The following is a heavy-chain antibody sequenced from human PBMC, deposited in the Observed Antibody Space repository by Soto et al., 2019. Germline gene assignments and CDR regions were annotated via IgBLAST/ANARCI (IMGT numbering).Heavy chain of an antibody. V-gene: IGHV3-74*01. J-gene: IGHJ6*02. Sequence: GGSLRLSCRDSGFTFSSYWMHWVRQGPGKGLLWVARINPDGTYTTYADSVKGRFTISRDNAKSTLYLQMNSLRAEDVAVYYCTGDTYQSDVYCGMDVWGQGATVTVSS. CDR2: INPDGTYT. D-gene: IGHD2-2*01. CDR1: GFTFSSYW. CDR3: TGDTYQSDVYCGMDV.